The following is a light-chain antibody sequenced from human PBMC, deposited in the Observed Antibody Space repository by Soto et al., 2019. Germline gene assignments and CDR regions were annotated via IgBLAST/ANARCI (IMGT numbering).Light chain of an antibody. V-gene: IGLV4-60*03. CDR3: ETWDSNGRI. CDR1: SGHSRYT. CDR2: VEGSGSY. J-gene: IGLJ2*01. Sequence: QPVLTQSSSASASLGSSVKLTCTLSSGHSRYTIAWHQQQPGKAPRYLMKVEGSGSYNRGSGVPDRFSGSSSGADRYLAISILQPGDEADYYCETWDSNGRIFGGGTQLTVL.